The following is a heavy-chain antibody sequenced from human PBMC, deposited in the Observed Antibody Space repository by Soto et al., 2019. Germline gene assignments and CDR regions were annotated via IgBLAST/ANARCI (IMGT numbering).Heavy chain of an antibody. Sequence: ASVKVSCKASGGTFSSYAISWVRQAPGQGLEWMGGIIPIFGTANYAQKFQGRVTITADKSTSTAYMELSSLRSEDTAVYYCARGIIAAQHFDYWGQGTLVTVSS. J-gene: IGHJ4*02. CDR1: GGTFSSYA. V-gene: IGHV1-69*06. D-gene: IGHD6-6*01. CDR2: IIPIFGTA. CDR3: ARGIIAAQHFDY.